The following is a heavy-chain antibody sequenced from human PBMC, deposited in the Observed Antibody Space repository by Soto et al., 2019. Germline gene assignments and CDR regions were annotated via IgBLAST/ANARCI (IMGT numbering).Heavy chain of an antibody. V-gene: IGHV1-69*12. J-gene: IGHJ2*01. Sequence: QVQLVQSGTEVKKPGSSVKVSCKASGGTFSRYAINWMRQAPGQGLEWMGGITPIFGTPNYAQKFQGRVTITADGSTKTAYMVLRRLRSEDTAVYYCAQTLGLSVSGPGRFDLWGRGTLVTVTS. D-gene: IGHD6-19*01. CDR1: GGTFSRYA. CDR3: AQTLGLSVSGPGRFDL. CDR2: ITPIFGTP.